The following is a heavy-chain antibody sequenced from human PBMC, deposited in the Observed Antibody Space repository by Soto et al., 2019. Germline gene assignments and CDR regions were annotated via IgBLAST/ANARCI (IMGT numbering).Heavy chain of an antibody. D-gene: IGHD3-3*01. CDR2: ISAYNGNT. CDR1: GYTFTSYG. Sequence: ASVKVSCKASGYTFTSYGISWVRQAPGQGLEWMGWISAYNGNTNYAQKLQGRVTMTTDTSTSTAYMELRSLRSDDTAVYYCARDYYYDFWSGYPTGAFDIWGQGTIVTVSS. J-gene: IGHJ3*02. CDR3: ARDYYYDFWSGYPTGAFDI. V-gene: IGHV1-18*01.